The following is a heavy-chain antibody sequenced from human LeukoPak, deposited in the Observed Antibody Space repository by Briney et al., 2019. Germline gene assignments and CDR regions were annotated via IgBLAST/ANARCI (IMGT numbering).Heavy chain of an antibody. V-gene: IGHV4-30-4*01. CDR2: IYYSGST. D-gene: IGHD1-20*01. Sequence: SQTLSLTCTVSGGSISSGDYYWSWIRQPPGKGLEWIGYIYYSGSTYYNPSLKSRVTISVDRSKNQFSLKLSSVTAAGTAVYYCARGIITGNLYYFDYWGQGTLVTVSS. CDR1: GGSISSGDYY. J-gene: IGHJ4*02. CDR3: ARGIITGNLYYFDY.